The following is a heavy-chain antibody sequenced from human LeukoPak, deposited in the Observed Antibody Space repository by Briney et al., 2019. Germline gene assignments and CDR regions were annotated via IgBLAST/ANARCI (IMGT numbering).Heavy chain of an antibody. CDR3: ARGGGYSYGSDWFDP. D-gene: IGHD5-18*01. Sequence: SETLSLTCAVYGGSFSGYYWSWIRQPPGKGLEWIGEINHSGSTNYNPSLKSRVTISVDTSKNQFSLKLGSVTAADTAVYYCARGGGYSYGSDWFDPWGQGTLVTVSS. CDR1: GGSFSGYY. V-gene: IGHV4-34*01. J-gene: IGHJ5*02. CDR2: INHSGST.